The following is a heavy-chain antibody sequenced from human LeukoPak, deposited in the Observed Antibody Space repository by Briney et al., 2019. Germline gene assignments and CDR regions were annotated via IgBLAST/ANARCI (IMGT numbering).Heavy chain of an antibody. CDR1: GFTFDDYG. D-gene: IGHD5-12*01. J-gene: IGHJ4*02. CDR3: ARGAEYSGYDSYYFDY. Sequence: GGSLRLSCAASGFTFDDYGMSWVRQAPGKGLDWVSGINWNGGSTAYADSVKGRFTISRDNAKNSLYLQMNSLRAEDTALYYCARGAEYSGYDSYYFDYWGQGTLVTVSS. V-gene: IGHV3-20*04. CDR2: INWNGGST.